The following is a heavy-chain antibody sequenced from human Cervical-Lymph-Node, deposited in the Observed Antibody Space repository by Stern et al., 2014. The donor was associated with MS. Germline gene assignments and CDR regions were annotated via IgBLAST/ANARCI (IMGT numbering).Heavy chain of an antibody. V-gene: IGHV2-26*01. Sequence: QVTLRESGPVVVKPAETLTLTCSVSGFSLNDARMGVSWIRQPPGKALEWLAPIFSNDEKSYNTSLESRLTISKDTSRSQVVLNMTNVDPADTATYYCARITTLFGAVLMGFDPWGQGTLVTVSS. D-gene: IGHD3-3*01. J-gene: IGHJ5*02. CDR3: ARITTLFGAVLMGFDP. CDR1: GFSLNDARMG. CDR2: IFSNDEK.